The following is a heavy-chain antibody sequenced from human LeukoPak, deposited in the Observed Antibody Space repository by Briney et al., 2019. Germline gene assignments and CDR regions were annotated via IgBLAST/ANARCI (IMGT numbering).Heavy chain of an antibody. CDR2: ISWNSGSI. Sequence: SGGSLRLSCAASGFTFDDYAMHWVRQAPGKGLEWVSGISWNSGSIGYADSVKGRFTISRDNAKNSLYLQMNSLRAEDTAVYYCAREALWAYYFDYWGQGTLVTVSS. J-gene: IGHJ4*02. CDR1: GFTFDDYA. V-gene: IGHV3-9*01. D-gene: IGHD3-10*01. CDR3: AREALWAYYFDY.